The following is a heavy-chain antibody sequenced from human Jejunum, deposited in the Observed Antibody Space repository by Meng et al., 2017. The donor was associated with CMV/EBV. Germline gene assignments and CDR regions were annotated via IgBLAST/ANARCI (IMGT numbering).Heavy chain of an antibody. CDR3: AHFVGGYYPSRPDY. CDR2: IYRGDDK. V-gene: IGHV2-5*02. D-gene: IGHD1-26*01. J-gene: IGHJ4*02. Sequence: QITLKESGPTLVKPTQTLTLTCTFSGFSPITSGEGVGWIRQPPGKALEWLALIYRGDDKRYSPSLKSRLSIAKDTSKNEVVLTVTTMGPVDTGTYYCAHFVGGYYPSRPDYWGQGTLVTVSS. CDR1: GFSPITSGEG.